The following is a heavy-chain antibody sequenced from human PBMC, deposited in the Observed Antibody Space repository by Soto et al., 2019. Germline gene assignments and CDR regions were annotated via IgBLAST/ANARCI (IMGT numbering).Heavy chain of an antibody. CDR3: ARLVVVAPVANA. J-gene: IGHJ5*02. CDR2: IFYTGTT. CDR1: GGSISYNSYY. D-gene: IGHD2-2*01. Sequence: QLKLQESGPGLVKPSETLSLTCSVSGGSISYNSYYWGWIRQPPGKGLEWVGGIFYTGTTYYSPSLKDRATISVETSKNSFSLNLTSVPAADTAVYFCARLVVVAPVANAWGQGTLVTVSS. V-gene: IGHV4-39*02.